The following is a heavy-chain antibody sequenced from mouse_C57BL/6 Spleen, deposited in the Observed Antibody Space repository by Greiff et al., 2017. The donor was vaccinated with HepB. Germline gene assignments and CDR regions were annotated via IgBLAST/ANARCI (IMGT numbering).Heavy chain of an antibody. D-gene: IGHD1-1*01. J-gene: IGHJ3*01. CDR1: GFNIKDDY. V-gene: IGHV14-4*01. Sequence: EVQLQQSGAELVRPGASVKLSCTASGFNIKDDYMHWVKQRPEQGLEWIGWIDPENGDTEYASKFQGKATITADTSSNTAYLQLSSLTSEDTAVYYCTTYYYCFAYWGQGTLVTVSA. CDR2: IDPENGDT. CDR3: TTYYYCFAY.